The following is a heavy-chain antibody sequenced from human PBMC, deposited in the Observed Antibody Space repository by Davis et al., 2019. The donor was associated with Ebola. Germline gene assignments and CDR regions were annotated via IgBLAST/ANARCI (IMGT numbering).Heavy chain of an antibody. V-gene: IGHV3-NL1*01. D-gene: IGHD2-8*01. J-gene: IGHJ3*02. CDR2: IYPDGSS. CDR3: VRFVYRATDTFDI. CDR1: GFTFSAYA. Sequence: GESLKISCAASGFTFSAYAMHWVRQAPGKGLEWVSLIYPDGSSYYADSVKGRFTISRDNSRNTLFLQMNSLRPEDTAVYYCVRFVYRATDTFDIWGQGTKVTVSS.